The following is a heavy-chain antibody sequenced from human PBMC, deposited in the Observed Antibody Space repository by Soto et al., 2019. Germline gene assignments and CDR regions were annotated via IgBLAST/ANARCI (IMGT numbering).Heavy chain of an antibody. D-gene: IGHD3-3*02. Sequence: SETLSLTCTVSGVSIISGGYYWSWIRQHPGKGLEWIGYIYYPGTTNYNPSLKSRVTISADTSKDQFSLKLSSVTAADTAVYYCARHLLASPSYLYYYYGMDVWGQGTTVTVSS. CDR2: IYYPGTT. CDR1: GVSIISGGYY. CDR3: ARHLLASPSYLYYYYGMDV. J-gene: IGHJ6*02. V-gene: IGHV4-39*01.